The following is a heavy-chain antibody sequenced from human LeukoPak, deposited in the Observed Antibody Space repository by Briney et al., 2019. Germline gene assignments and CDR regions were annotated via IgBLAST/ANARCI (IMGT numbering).Heavy chain of an antibody. CDR2: ISYLSSHV. V-gene: IGHV3-21*04. CDR3: AKDTSIGRYCTNGVCSPFDY. J-gene: IGHJ4*02. D-gene: IGHD2-8*01. Sequence: GGSLRLSCSASGFTFSDYDMNWVRQAPGKGLEWVSSISYLSSHVYYGDSVKGRFSISRDNAKNTLYLQMNSLRAEDTAVYYCAKDTSIGRYCTNGVCSPFDYWGQGTLVTVSS. CDR1: GFTFSDYD.